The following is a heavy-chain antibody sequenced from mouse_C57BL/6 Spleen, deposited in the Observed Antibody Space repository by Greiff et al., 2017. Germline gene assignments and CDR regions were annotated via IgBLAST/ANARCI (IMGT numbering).Heavy chain of an antibody. V-gene: IGHV1-50*01. CDR1: GYTFTSYW. Sequence: VQLQQPGAELVKPGASVKLSCKASGYTFTSYWMQWVKQRPGQGLEWIGEIDPSDSYTNYNQKFKGKATLTVDTSSSTAYMQLSSLTSEDSAVYYCARLTSPYYGNPFAYWGQGTLVTVSA. D-gene: IGHD2-10*01. CDR2: IDPSDSYT. J-gene: IGHJ3*01. CDR3: ARLTSPYYGNPFAY.